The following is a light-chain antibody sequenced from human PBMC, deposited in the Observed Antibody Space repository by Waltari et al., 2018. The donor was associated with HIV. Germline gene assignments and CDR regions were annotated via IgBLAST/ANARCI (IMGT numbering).Light chain of an antibody. CDR2: GNS. Sequence: QPVLTQPPSVSRAPGQSVTIPGTGSTSNIGARYDVPRSQQLPGTAPTLLIYGNSKRPSGVPDRFSCSESGTAASLSSTGLRAEDEADYYCQFFDRRLLGSEVFETGTKVTVL. CDR1: TSNIGARYD. CDR3: QFFDRRLLGSEV. V-gene: IGLV1-40*01. J-gene: IGLJ1*01.